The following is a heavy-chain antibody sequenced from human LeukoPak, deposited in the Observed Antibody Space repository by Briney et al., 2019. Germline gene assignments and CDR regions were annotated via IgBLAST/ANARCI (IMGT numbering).Heavy chain of an antibody. D-gene: IGHD1-26*01. CDR1: GGTFSSYA. CDR2: IIPIFGTA. Sequence: SVKVSCKASGGTFSSYAISWVRQAPGQGLEWMGGIIPIFGTANYAQKFQGRVTITADESTSTAYMELSSLRSEDTAVYYCAKADSGSYCVDYWGQGTLVTVSS. J-gene: IGHJ4*02. V-gene: IGHV1-69*13. CDR3: AKADSGSYCVDY.